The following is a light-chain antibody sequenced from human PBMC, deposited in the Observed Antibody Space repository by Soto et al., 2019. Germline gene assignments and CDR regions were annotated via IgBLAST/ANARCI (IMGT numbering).Light chain of an antibody. V-gene: IGLV1-40*01. CDR3: QYYDSSLSGVV. Sequence: QSVLTQSPSVSGAPGQRVTISCTGSSSNIGAGYDVHWYQQLPGTAPKLLIYGNSNRPSWVPERFSGPKSGTSGSLAITGLQAEDAADYYCQYYDSSLSGVVFGGGTQLHVL. CDR2: GNS. CDR1: SSNIGAGYD. J-gene: IGLJ2*01.